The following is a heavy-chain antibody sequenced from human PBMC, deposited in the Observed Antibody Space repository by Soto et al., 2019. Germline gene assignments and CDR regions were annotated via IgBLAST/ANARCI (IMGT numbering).Heavy chain of an antibody. CDR2: ISYDGSNK. D-gene: IGHD6-13*01. V-gene: IGHV3-30*18. Sequence: GGSLRLSCAASGFTFSSYGMHWVHQAPGKGLEWVAVISYDGSNKYYADSVKGRFTISRDNSKNTLYLQMNSLRAEDTAVYYCAKDLAGVGGYFQHWGQGTLVTVSS. CDR1: GFTFSSYG. J-gene: IGHJ1*01. CDR3: AKDLAGVGGYFQH.